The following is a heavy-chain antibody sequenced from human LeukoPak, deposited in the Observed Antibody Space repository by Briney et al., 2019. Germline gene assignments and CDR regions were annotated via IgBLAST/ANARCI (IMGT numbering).Heavy chain of an antibody. Sequence: ASVKVSCKASGYTFTSYGISWVRQAPGQGLEWMGWISAYNGNTNYAQKLQGRVTMTTDTSTSTAYMELRSLRSDDKAVYYCARGVKLERRVESWFDPWGQGTLVTVSS. D-gene: IGHD1-1*01. CDR1: GYTFTSYG. V-gene: IGHV1-18*01. CDR2: ISAYNGNT. CDR3: ARGVKLERRVESWFDP. J-gene: IGHJ5*02.